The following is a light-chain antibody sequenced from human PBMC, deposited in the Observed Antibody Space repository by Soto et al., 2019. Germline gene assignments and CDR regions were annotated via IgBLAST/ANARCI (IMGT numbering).Light chain of an antibody. V-gene: IGKV3-20*01. CDR3: QQYGSSPYA. CDR1: QSVSSTY. Sequence: EIVLTQSPGTLSLSPGETATLSCRASQSVSSTYLAWYQKKPGQAPRLLIYGASSRATGIPDRFSGSGSGTDGTLTISRLEPEDFAVYYCQQYGSSPYAFGQGTKLEIK. J-gene: IGKJ2*01. CDR2: GAS.